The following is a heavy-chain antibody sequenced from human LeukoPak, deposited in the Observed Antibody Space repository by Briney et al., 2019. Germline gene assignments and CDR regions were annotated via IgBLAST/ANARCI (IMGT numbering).Heavy chain of an antibody. CDR2: IHYSGST. CDR3: ARDNLLDLALDY. D-gene: IGHD3-10*01. V-gene: IGHV4-39*07. CDR1: SGSISSSSYY. Sequence: PSETLSLTCTVSSGSISSSSYYWGWIRQPPGKGLEWIGTIHYSGSTYYNPSLKSRVTMSVGTSKNQFSLKLSSVTAADTAVYYCARDNLLDLALDYWGQGTLVTVSS. J-gene: IGHJ4*02.